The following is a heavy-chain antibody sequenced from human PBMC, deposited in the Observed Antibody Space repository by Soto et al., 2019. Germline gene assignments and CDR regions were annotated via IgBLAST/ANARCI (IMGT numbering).Heavy chain of an antibody. J-gene: IGHJ5*02. V-gene: IGHV3-30*03. CDR3: ARGIGNNRNYVWFDP. D-gene: IGHD1-7*01. CDR2: VSHDGNHK. CDR1: GFTFSSHG. Sequence: GGSLRLSCAAPGFTFSSHGMNWVRQAPGKGLEWVTGVSHDGNHKIYADSVKGRFTISRDNSKNTVYLQMNSLRVEDTAVYYCARGIGNNRNYVWFDPWGQGTLVTVSS.